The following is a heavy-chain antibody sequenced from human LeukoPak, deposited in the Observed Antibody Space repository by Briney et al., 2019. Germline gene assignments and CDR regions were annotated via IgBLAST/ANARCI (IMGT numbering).Heavy chain of an antibody. CDR1: GFTFSSYA. D-gene: IGHD3-22*01. J-gene: IGHJ4*02. Sequence: GGSLRLSCAASGFTFSSYAMHCVRQAPGKGLEWVSGISGSGISTFYADSVKSRFTISRDNSMNTLDLQMNSLRAEDTAVYYCAKLPWGSSGYYYVGGYFDYWGQGTLVTVSS. CDR3: AKLPWGSSGYYYVGGYFDY. V-gene: IGHV3-23*01. CDR2: ISGSGIST.